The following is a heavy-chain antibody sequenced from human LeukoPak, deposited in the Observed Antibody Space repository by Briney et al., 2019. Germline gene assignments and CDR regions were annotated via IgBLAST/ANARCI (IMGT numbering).Heavy chain of an antibody. CDR1: GFTLDTHA. CDR3: AKDHGSSYYYLDY. Sequence: PGGSLRHSRAATGFTLDTHAMSWVRQAPGRGLEWVSGINGNGASTYYSDSVKGRFTISKDNSKNTLYLQMSTLRAEDTAVYYCAKDHGSSYYYLDYWGQGTLVTVSS. V-gene: IGHV3-23*01. D-gene: IGHD5-18*01. CDR2: INGNGAST. J-gene: IGHJ4*02.